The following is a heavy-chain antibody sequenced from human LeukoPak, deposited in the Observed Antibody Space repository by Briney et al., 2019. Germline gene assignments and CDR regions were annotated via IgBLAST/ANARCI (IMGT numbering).Heavy chain of an antibody. D-gene: IGHD3-10*01. Sequence: ASVKVSCKASGYTFTSYDINWVRQATGQGLEWMGWMNPNSGNTGYAQKFQGRVTMTRNTSISTAYMELSSLRSEDTAVYYCARELMVRGVKALGYWGQGTLVTVSS. CDR1: GYTFTSYD. CDR3: ARELMVRGVKALGY. V-gene: IGHV1-8*01. J-gene: IGHJ4*02. CDR2: MNPNSGNT.